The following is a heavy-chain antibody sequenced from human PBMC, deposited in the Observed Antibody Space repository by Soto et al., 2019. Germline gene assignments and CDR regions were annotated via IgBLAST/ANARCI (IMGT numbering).Heavy chain of an antibody. Sequence: QVQLVQSGAEVKKPGSSVKVSCKASGGTFSSYTISWVRQAPGQGLEWMGRIIPILGIANYAQKFQGRVTITADKSTSTAYMELSSLRSEDTAVYYCASDIVVVVAARRWYFDLWGRGTLVTVSS. V-gene: IGHV1-69*02. CDR1: GGTFSSYT. CDR3: ASDIVVVVAARRWYFDL. J-gene: IGHJ2*01. CDR2: IIPILGIA. D-gene: IGHD2-15*01.